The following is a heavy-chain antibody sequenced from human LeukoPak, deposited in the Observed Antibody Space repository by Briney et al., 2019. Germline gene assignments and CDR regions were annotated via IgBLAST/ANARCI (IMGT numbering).Heavy chain of an antibody. CDR2: ISGSGGST. CDR3: AKKGPYYHDSSGYSLPTEYFQH. D-gene: IGHD3-22*01. Sequence: GGSLRLSCAASGFTFSSYAMSWVRQAPGKGLEWVSAISGSGGSTYYADSVKGRFTISRDNSKNTLYLQMNSLRAEDTAVYYCAKKGPYYHDSSGYSLPTEYFQHWGQGTLVTVSS. CDR1: GFTFSSYA. J-gene: IGHJ1*01. V-gene: IGHV3-23*01.